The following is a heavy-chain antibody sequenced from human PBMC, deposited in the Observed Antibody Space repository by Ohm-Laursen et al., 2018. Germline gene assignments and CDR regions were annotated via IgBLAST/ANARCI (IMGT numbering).Heavy chain of an antibody. CDR1: GGTFINYA. V-gene: IGHV1-69*06. D-gene: IGHD3-22*01. CDR3: ARDAYYFDSSGGMRNDY. J-gene: IGHJ4*02. CDR2: IIPIFGTA. Sequence: SSVQVSCQASGGTFINYAISWVRQAPGHGLEWMGGIIPIFGTANYAQKFQGRVTITADRSTSTTYMELSVLRSEDTAVYYCARDAYYFDSSGGMRNDYWGQGTLVTVSS.